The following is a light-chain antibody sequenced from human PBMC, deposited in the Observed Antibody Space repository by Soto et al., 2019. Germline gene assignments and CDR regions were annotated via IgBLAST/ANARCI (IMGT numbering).Light chain of an antibody. CDR2: DAS. J-gene: IGKJ5*01. CDR3: QQRSNWQIT. CDR1: RSVSSY. Sequence: EIVLTQSPATLSLSPGERATLSCRASRSVSSYLAWYQQKPGQAPRLLIYDASNRATGIPARFSGSGSGTDFTLTISSLEPEDFAVYYCQQRSNWQITFGQGTRLEIK. V-gene: IGKV3-11*01.